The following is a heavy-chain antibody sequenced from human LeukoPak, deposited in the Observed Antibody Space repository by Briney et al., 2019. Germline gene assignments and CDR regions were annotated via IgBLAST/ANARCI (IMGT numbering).Heavy chain of an antibody. CDR3: ARVRGTTIFGVVIRGNWFDP. CDR2: INPNSGGT. D-gene: IGHD3-3*01. J-gene: IGHJ5*02. CDR1: GYTFTGYY. V-gene: IGHV1-2*02. Sequence: GASVKVSCKASGYTFTGYYMHWVRQAPGQGLEWMGWINPNSGGTNYAQKFQGRVTMTRDTSISTAYMELSRLRSDDTAVYYCARVRGTTIFGVVIRGNWFDPWGQGTLVTVSS.